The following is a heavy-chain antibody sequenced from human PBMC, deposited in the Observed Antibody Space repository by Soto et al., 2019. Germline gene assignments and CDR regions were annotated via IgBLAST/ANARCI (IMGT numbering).Heavy chain of an antibody. V-gene: IGHV4-30-2*01. CDR1: GDTISTGGYT. CDR2: TYHSGNP. Sequence: PSETLSLTCDVSGDTISTGGYTWAWIRQPPGKALEWIGHTYHSGNPYYNPSLKSRVIISVDRSKNQFSLKVRSVTAADTAVYYCARGVWFGDFYYGMDVWGQGTTVTVSS. J-gene: IGHJ6*02. CDR3: ARGVWFGDFYYGMDV. D-gene: IGHD3-10*01.